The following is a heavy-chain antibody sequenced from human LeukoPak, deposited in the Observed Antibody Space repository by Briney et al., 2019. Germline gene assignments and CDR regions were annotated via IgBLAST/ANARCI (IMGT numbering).Heavy chain of an antibody. CDR1: VYSIITRYY. D-gene: IGHD6-6*01. CDR2: IYHSGST. Sequence: LSEALSLTCVVSVYSIITRYYWGWIRQPPGKGLEWIGSIYHSGSTYYNPSLKSRVTISVDTSKNQFSLKLSSVTAADTAVYYCARDEPGSSSPFDYWGQGTLVTVSS. J-gene: IGHJ4*02. CDR3: ARDEPGSSSPFDY. V-gene: IGHV4-38-2*02.